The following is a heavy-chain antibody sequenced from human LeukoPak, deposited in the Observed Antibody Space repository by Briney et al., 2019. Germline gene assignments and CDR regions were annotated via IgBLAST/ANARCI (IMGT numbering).Heavy chain of an antibody. D-gene: IGHD6-13*01. J-gene: IGHJ4*02. Sequence: PSETLSLTCTVSGGSISGYYWSWIRQPPGRGLEWIGYIYYSGITNCHPSLKSRVTISVDTSKNQFSLKLSSVTAADTAVYYYARNPSSWYDYWGQGTLVTVSS. CDR3: ARNPSSWYDY. CDR1: GGSISGYY. CDR2: IYYSGIT. V-gene: IGHV4-59*08.